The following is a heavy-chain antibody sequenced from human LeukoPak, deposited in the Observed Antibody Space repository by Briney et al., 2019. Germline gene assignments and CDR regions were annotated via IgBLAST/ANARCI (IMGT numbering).Heavy chain of an antibody. CDR1: GYTFTGYY. D-gene: IGHD3-3*01. Sequence: ASVKGSCKASGYTFTGYYMHWVREAPGQGLEWMGWINPNSGGTNYAQKFQGRVTMTRDTSISTAYMELSRLRSDDTAVYYCARGYDFWSGFDYWGQGTLVTVSS. V-gene: IGHV1-2*02. J-gene: IGHJ4*02. CDR3: ARGYDFWSGFDY. CDR2: INPNSGGT.